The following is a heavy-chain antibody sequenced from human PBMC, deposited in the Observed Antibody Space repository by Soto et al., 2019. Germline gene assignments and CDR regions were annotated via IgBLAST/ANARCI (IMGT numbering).Heavy chain of an antibody. V-gene: IGHV4-31*03. CDR3: ARENVHCSSTSCYEDYGMDV. Sequence: SETLSLTCTVSGGSISSGGYYWSWIRQHPGKGLEWIGYIYYSGSTYYNPSLKSRVTISVDTSKNQFSLKLSSVTAADAAVYYCARENVHCSSTSCYEDYGMDVWGQGTTVTVSS. CDR2: IYYSGST. CDR1: GGSISSGGYY. D-gene: IGHD2-2*01. J-gene: IGHJ6*02.